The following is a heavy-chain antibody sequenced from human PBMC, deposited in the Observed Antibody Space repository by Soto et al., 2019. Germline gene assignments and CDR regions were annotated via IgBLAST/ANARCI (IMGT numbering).Heavy chain of an antibody. J-gene: IGHJ2*01. CDR2: ISSDGTIT. V-gene: IGHV3-74*01. Sequence: EVQLVESRGGLVQPGGSLRLACAASGFTFSCYWMHWVRQGPGKGLVWVSRISSDGTITIYADSVKGRFTISRDNAKNTRYRQMNSLRAEDTALYYCATDKVMNLQCMAVAGTQFFDLCCRGTLVTVSS. CDR1: GFTFSCYW. D-gene: IGHD6-19*01. CDR3: ATDKVMNLQCMAVAGTQFFDL.